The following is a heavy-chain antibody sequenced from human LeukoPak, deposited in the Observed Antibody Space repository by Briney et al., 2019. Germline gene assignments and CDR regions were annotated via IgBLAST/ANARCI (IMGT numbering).Heavy chain of an antibody. Sequence: SETLSLTCNVSGDSISKSRHFWAWIRQSPGRGLEWIGYIYNSGSTYYNPSLKSRVTISVDTSKNQFSLKLSSVTAADTAVYYCARDGYGPHSGSSGWFDPWGQGTLVTVSS. CDR1: GDSISKSRHF. D-gene: IGHD1-26*01. V-gene: IGHV4-39*07. CDR3: ARDGYGPHSGSSGWFDP. CDR2: IYNSGST. J-gene: IGHJ5*02.